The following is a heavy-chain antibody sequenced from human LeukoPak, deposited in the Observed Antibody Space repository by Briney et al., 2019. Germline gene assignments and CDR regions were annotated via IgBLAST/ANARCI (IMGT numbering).Heavy chain of an antibody. V-gene: IGHV4-31*03. J-gene: IGHJ5*02. CDR3: ARDYYDSSGPWSNWFDP. CDR2: IYYSGST. D-gene: IGHD3-22*01. Sequence: SQTLSLTCTVSGGSISSGGYYWSWIRQHPGKGLEWIGYIYYSGSTYYNPSLKSRVTISVDTSKNQFSLKLSSVTAADTAVYYCARDYYDSSGPWSNWFDPWGQGTLVTVSP. CDR1: GGSISSGGYY.